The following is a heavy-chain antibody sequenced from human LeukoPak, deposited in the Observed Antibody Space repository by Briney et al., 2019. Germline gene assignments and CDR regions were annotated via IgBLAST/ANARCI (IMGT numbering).Heavy chain of an antibody. CDR2: INHSGST. Sequence: SETLSLTCSVSGGPISSRSYYWSWIRQPPGKGLEWIGEINHSGSTSYNPSLKSRVTISVDTSKNQFSLKLSSVTAADTAVYYCARGVGDIVVVVAATRVSTSYNWFDPWGQGTLVTVSS. CDR3: ARGVGDIVVVVAATRVSTSYNWFDP. D-gene: IGHD2-15*01. CDR1: GGPISSRSYY. J-gene: IGHJ5*02. V-gene: IGHV4-39*07.